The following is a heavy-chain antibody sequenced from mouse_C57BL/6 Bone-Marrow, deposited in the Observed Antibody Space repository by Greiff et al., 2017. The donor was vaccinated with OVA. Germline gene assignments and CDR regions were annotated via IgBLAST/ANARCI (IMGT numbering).Heavy chain of an antibody. J-gene: IGHJ1*03. CDR2: IYPGDGDT. V-gene: IGHV1-82*01. Sequence: QVQLQHSGPELVKPGASVKISCKASGYAFSSSWMNWVKQRPGKGLEWIGRIYPGDGDTNYNGKFKGKATLTADKSSSTAYMQLSSLTSEDSAVYFCASYGNSWYFDVWGTGTTVTVSS. D-gene: IGHD2-1*01. CDR3: ASYGNSWYFDV. CDR1: GYAFSSSW.